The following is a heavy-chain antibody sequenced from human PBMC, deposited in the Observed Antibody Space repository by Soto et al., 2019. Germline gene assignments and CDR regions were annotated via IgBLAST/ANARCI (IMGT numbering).Heavy chain of an antibody. J-gene: IGHJ4*02. Sequence: GGSLRLSCAASGFTFSNAWMNWVRQAPGKGLEWVDRIKSKTDGGTTDYAAPVKGRFTISRDDSKNTLYLQMNSLKTEDTAVYYCTTDPTATMIRWGDYWGQGTLVTVSS. V-gene: IGHV3-15*07. CDR2: IKSKTDGGTT. D-gene: IGHD5-12*01. CDR3: TTDPTATMIRWGDY. CDR1: GFTFSNAW.